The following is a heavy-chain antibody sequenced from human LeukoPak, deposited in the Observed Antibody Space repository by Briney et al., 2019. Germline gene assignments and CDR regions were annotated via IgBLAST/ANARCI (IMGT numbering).Heavy chain of an antibody. Sequence: PGGSLRLSCAASGFIVSSNYMSWVRQAPGKGLECVSVIYSGGSTYYSDSVTARFTTPRENSKNTLYLQMNSLRAEDTAGYYCAREPLAAAGTGSFDYWGQATLVTVSS. J-gene: IGHJ4*02. CDR3: AREPLAAAGTGSFDY. D-gene: IGHD6-13*01. CDR1: GFIVSSNY. CDR2: IYSGGST. V-gene: IGHV3-53*01.